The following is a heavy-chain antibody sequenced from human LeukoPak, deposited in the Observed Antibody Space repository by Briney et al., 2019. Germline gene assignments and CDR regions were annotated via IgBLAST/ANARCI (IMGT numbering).Heavy chain of an antibody. V-gene: IGHV3-30*01. J-gene: IGHJ3*02. CDR3: ARDPFGYSRGDAFDI. D-gene: IGHD3-10*01. CDR1: GFTFSSYA. Sequence: PGGSLRLSCAASGFTFSSYAMHWVRQAPGKGLEWVAVISYDGSNKYYADSVKGRFTISRDNSKNTLYLQMNSLRAEDTAVYYCARDPFGYSRGDAFDIWGQGTMVTVSS. CDR2: ISYDGSNK.